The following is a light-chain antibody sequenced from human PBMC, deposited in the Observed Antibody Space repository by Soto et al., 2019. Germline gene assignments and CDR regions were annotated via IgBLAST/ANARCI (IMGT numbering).Light chain of an antibody. CDR3: SSYTGSIDLYV. Sequence: QSVLAQPAWVAGLPAQWITLSCTGTRRCCGGYDDFAWYEQYPGKAPKLRIYEVTNRPSGVSLRFSVSNSGNTASLTISGLQAEDEADYYCSSYTGSIDLYVFGPGTKVTVL. V-gene: IGLV2-14*01. CDR2: EVT. J-gene: IGLJ1*01. CDR1: RRCCGGYDD.